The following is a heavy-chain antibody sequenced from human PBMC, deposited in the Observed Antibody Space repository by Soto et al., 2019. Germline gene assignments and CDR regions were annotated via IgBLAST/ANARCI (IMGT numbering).Heavy chain of an antibody. CDR2: ISSDGRNT. D-gene: IGHD6-19*01. CDR3: IKASTVTGVGGYR. J-gene: IGHJ5*02. CDR1: GFAFSSYW. Sequence: EVQLVESGGGLVQPGGSLRLSCAASGFAFSSYWMQWVRQAPGKGPVWVSRISSDGRNTTYADFVKGRFTISSDNAENTLHLQMTSLTDADTAVYYCIKASTVTGVGGYRWGQGTLVTVSS. V-gene: IGHV3-74*01.